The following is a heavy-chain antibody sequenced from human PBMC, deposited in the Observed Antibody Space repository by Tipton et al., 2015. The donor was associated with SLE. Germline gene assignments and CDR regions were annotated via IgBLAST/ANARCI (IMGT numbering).Heavy chain of an antibody. V-gene: IGHV4-59*11. D-gene: IGHD3-16*01. CDR1: GGSISSHY. J-gene: IGHJ3*02. Sequence: LSLTCTVSGGSISSHYWSWIRQPPGKGLEWIGYIYYSGSTNYNPSLKSRVTMSVDTSKNQFSLKLSSVTAADTAVYYCPLYDYVWGYDAFDIWGQGTMVTVSS. CDR2: IYYSGST. CDR3: PLYDYVWGYDAFDI.